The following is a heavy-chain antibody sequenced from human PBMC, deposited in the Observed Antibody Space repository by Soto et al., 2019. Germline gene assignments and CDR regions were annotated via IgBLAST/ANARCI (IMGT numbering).Heavy chain of an antibody. J-gene: IGHJ4*02. CDR1: GFEFSAYC. CDR3: ARGRYNSGDYPKLFDY. Sequence: EVQLVESGGGLVQPGGSLRVSCAASGFEFSAYCMTWVRQAPGKGLEWVATIKRDGNEKYYGASVRGRFSVIRDNAKNAAYLRMDRLKAEDTGVDDCARGRYNSGDYPKLFDYWGQGAWVTVSS. CDR2: IKRDGNEK. V-gene: IGHV3-7*01. D-gene: IGHD5-12*01.